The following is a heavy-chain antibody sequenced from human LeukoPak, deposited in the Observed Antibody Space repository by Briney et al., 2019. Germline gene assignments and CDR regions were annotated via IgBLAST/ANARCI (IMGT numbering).Heavy chain of an antibody. J-gene: IGHJ1*01. D-gene: IGHD2-15*01. Sequence: SETLSLTCTVSGGSISSYYWSWIRQPPGKGLEWIGYIYYSGSTNYNPSLKSRVTISVDTSKNQCSLKLSSVTAADTAVYYCARARSYCGGGSCYAWYFQHWGQGTLVTVSS. CDR3: ARARSYCGGGSCYAWYFQH. V-gene: IGHV4-59*01. CDR1: GGSISSYY. CDR2: IYYSGST.